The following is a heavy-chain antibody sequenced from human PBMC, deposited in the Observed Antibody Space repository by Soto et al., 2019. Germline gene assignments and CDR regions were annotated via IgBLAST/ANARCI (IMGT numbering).Heavy chain of an antibody. CDR2: MNPNSGNA. CDR3: ARGAYNDYSHWFDP. J-gene: IGHJ5*02. CDR1: GYSFTRHD. D-gene: IGHD4-17*01. Sequence: ASVKVSCKAPGYSFTRHDINWLRQAAGQGLEWMGWMNPNSGNAVYAQKFQGRVTMTRNTSITTAYIEVTSLKSEDTAVYFCARGAYNDYSHWFDPWGQRTLVPVSS. V-gene: IGHV1-8*01.